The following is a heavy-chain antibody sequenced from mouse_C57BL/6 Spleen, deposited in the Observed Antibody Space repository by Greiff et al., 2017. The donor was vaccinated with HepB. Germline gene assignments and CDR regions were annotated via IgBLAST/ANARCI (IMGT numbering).Heavy chain of an antibody. D-gene: IGHD1-1*01. V-gene: IGHV1-74*01. Sequence: QVQLQQPGAELVKPGASVKVSCKASGYTFTSYWMHWVKQRPGQGLEWIGRIHPSDSDTNYNQKFKGKATLTVDKSSSTAYMQLSSLTSEDSAVFYCAIRFGSSLPGFAYWGQGTLVTVSA. CDR1: GYTFTSYW. CDR2: IHPSDSDT. J-gene: IGHJ3*01. CDR3: AIRFGSSLPGFAY.